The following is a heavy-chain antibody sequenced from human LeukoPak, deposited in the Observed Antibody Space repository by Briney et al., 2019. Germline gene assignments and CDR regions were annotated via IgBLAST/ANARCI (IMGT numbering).Heavy chain of an antibody. CDR1: GVSISSGNFY. D-gene: IGHD2-2*01. J-gene: IGHJ3*01. CDR3: ARDGDAVSAAIAGAFDL. CDR2: VYSTGNT. V-gene: IGHV4-61*09. Sequence: SETLSLTCTVSGVSISSGNFYWSWIRQSAGKGLEWIGHVYSTGNTKYNPSLKSRVTISADTSKNQISLRLRSVTAADTAMFYCARDGDAVSAAIAGAFDLSGRGTMVTVSS.